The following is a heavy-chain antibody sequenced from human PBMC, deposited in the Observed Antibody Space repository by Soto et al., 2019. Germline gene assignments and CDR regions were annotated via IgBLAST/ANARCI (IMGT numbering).Heavy chain of an antibody. V-gene: IGHV3-53*04. J-gene: IGHJ6*03. CDR3: ARDRVVPAANYYYYYMDV. CDR1: GFTVSSNY. CDR2: IYSGGST. Sequence: GGSLRLSCAASGFTVSSNYMSWVRQAPGKGLEWVSVIYSGGSTYYADSVKGRFTISRHNSKNTLYLQMNSLRAEDTAVYYCARDRVVPAANYYYYYMDVWGKGTTVTVSS. D-gene: IGHD2-2*01.